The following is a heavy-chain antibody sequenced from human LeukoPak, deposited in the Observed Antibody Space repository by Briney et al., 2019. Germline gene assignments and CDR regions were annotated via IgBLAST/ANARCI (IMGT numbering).Heavy chain of an antibody. J-gene: IGHJ4*02. Sequence: SVKVSCKASGGTFSSYAISWVRQAPGQGREWMGRIIPILGIANYAQKFQGRVTITADKSTSTAYMELSSLRSEDTAVYYCARDLGIAAAGRFDYWGQGTLVTVSS. CDR1: GGTFSSYA. V-gene: IGHV1-69*04. CDR2: IIPILGIA. D-gene: IGHD6-13*01. CDR3: ARDLGIAAAGRFDY.